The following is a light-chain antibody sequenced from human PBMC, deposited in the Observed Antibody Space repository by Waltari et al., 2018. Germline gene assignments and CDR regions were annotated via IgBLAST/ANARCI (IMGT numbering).Light chain of an antibody. CDR3: SSYAVTATLL. V-gene: IGLV2-14*03. Sequence: QSVLTQPASVSGSPGPSITLSCTGTSGDVGGYDYVSWYQQQPGKAPKLMIYDVKNRPSGVSNRFSGSKSGDTASLTISGLQAEDEADYYCSSYAVTATLLFGGGTTLTVL. CDR2: DVK. J-gene: IGLJ2*01. CDR1: SGDVGGYDY.